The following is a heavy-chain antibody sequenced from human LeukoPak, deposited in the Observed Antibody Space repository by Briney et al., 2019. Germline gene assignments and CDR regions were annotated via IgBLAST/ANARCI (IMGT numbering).Heavy chain of an antibody. CDR2: INHSGST. D-gene: IGHD3-10*01. CDR1: GVSFSGYY. CDR3: ARGRFSMELFHKNDNWFDR. Sequence: PSETLSLTCAVYGVSFSGYYWSWIRQPPGKGLEWIGEINHSGSTNYNPSLKSRVTISVNTSNNQFSLKLSSEAAADTAVYYCARGRFSMELFHKNDNWFDRWGQGTLVTVSS. J-gene: IGHJ5*02. V-gene: IGHV4-34*01.